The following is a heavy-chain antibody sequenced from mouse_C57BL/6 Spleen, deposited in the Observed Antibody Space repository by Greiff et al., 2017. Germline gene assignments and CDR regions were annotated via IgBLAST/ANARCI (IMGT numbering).Heavy chain of an antibody. CDR1: GFTFSDYG. D-gene: IGHD2-1*01. CDR3: ARRGNYPYYAMDY. J-gene: IGHJ4*01. V-gene: IGHV5-17*01. Sequence: EVKLMESGGGLVKPGGSLKLSCAASGFTFSDYGMHWVRQAPEKGLGWVAYISSGSSTIYYADTVKGRITISRDNAKNTLFLQMTSLRSEDTAVYYCARRGNYPYYAMDYWGQGTSVTVSS. CDR2: ISSGSSTI.